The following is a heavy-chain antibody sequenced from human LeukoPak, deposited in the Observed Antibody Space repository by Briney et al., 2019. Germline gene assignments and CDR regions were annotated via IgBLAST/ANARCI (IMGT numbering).Heavy chain of an antibody. CDR1: GFSFSAFW. J-gene: IGHJ4*01. CDR3: IADSEGRSGGDD. V-gene: IGHV3-74*03. CDR2: ISPDGSTT. D-gene: IGHD1-26*01. Sequence: AGESLRLSCAASGFSFSAFWMHWVRQVPGKGLVWVSRISPDGSTTTYADSVTGRFTISRDNVKNTMYLQMNSLRAEDTAVYYCIADSEGRSGGDDWGQGTQVTVSS.